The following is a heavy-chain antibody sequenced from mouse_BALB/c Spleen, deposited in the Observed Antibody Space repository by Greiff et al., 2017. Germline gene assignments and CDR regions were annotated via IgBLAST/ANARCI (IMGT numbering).Heavy chain of an antibody. CDR2: ISYSGST. J-gene: IGHJ2*01. CDR3: ARRGVFTTVVFDY. D-gene: IGHD1-1*01. V-gene: IGHV3-2*02. CDR1: GYSITSDYA. Sequence: EVKLMESGPGLVKPSQSLSLTCTVTGYSITSDYAWNWIRQFPGNKLEWMGYISYSGSTSYNPSLKSRISITLDTSKNQFFLQLNSVTTEDTATYYCARRGVFTTVVFDYWGQGTTLTVSS.